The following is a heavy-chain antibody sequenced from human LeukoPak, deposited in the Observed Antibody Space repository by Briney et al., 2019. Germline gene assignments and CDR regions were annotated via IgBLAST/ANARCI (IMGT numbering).Heavy chain of an antibody. D-gene: IGHD1-26*01. V-gene: IGHV3-66*01. CDR3: ARDGRGSYLY. CDR1: GFTVSSNY. J-gene: IGHJ4*02. Sequence: GSLRLSCXASGFTVSSNYMSWVRQAPGKGLEWVSVIYSGGSTYYADSVKGRFTISRDNSKNTLYLQMNSLRAEDTAVYYCARDGRGSYLYWGQGTLVTVSS. CDR2: IYSGGST.